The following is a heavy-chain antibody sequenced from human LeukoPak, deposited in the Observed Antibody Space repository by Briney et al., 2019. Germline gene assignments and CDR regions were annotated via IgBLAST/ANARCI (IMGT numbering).Heavy chain of an antibody. CDR2: ISWNSGSI. J-gene: IGHJ4*02. CDR3: AKDNRRHYTSGPNPDSLH. V-gene: IGHV3-9*03. CDR1: GFIFNNYA. D-gene: IGHD6-19*01. Sequence: SLRLSCAGSGFIFNNYAMHWVRQPPGKGLAWVSGISWNSGSIDYADSVKGRFTISRDNAKNSLYLQMNSLRVEDMAFYYCAKDNRRHYTSGPNPDSLHWGQGALVTVSS.